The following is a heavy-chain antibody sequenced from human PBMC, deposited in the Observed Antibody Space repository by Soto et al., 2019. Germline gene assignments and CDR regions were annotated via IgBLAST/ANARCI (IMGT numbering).Heavy chain of an antibody. CDR2: ISGNGDTT. J-gene: IGHJ4*02. V-gene: IGHV3-23*01. CDR3: AKDLSPWELSLDY. D-gene: IGHD1-26*01. CDR1: GFTLSNYA. Sequence: PGGSLRLSCAASGFTLSNYAMSWVRQAPGKGLEWVSGISGNGDTTYYADSVKGRFTISRDKSKDTLYLRMNSLRAEDTAVYYCAKDLSPWELSLDYWGQGTLVTVYS.